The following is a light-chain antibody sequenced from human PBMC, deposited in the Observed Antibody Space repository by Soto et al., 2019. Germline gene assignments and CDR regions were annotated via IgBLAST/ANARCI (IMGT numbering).Light chain of an antibody. Sequence: EIVMTQSPATLSVSPGERATLSCRASQSVTSNLAWYQQKAGQAPRLLIYGASTRATGIPARFSGGGSGTEFTLTISSLQSEDFAVYYCQQYNNWPLTFGGGTKEEIK. CDR3: QQYNNWPLT. V-gene: IGKV3-15*01. CDR2: GAS. J-gene: IGKJ4*01. CDR1: QSVTSN.